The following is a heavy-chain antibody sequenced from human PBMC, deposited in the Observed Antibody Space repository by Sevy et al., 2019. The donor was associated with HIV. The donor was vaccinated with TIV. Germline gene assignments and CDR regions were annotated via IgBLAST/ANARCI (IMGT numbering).Heavy chain of an antibody. J-gene: IGHJ5*02. V-gene: IGHV4-59*08. Sequence: SETLSLTCTVSGGSISSYYWSWFRQPPGKGLEWIGYISYSGSTNDNPSFRSRVTISIDTSKNQFFLKVTSVTAADTAVYYCARHRSADYEACFDPWGRGTPVTVSS. CDR3: ARHRSADYEACFDP. CDR2: ISYSGST. CDR1: GGSISSYY. D-gene: IGHD4-17*01.